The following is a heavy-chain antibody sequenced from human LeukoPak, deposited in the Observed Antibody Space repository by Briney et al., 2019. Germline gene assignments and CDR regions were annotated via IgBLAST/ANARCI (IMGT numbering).Heavy chain of an antibody. CDR3: ATHRVNPGGYDAFDI. J-gene: IGHJ3*02. CDR1: GGTFSSYA. CDR2: IIPIFGTA. D-gene: IGHD1-14*01. V-gene: IGHV1-69*13. Sequence: SVKVSCKASGGTFSSYAISWVRQAPGQGLEWMGGIIPIFGTANYAQKFQGRVTITADESTSTAYMELSSLRSEDTAVYYCATHRVNPGGYDAFDIWGQGTMVTVSS.